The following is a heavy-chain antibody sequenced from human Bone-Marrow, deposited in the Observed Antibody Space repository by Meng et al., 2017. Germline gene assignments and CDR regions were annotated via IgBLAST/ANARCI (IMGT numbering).Heavy chain of an antibody. J-gene: IGHJ4*02. CDR3: ARGSDPYDYVWGSYRYKYYFDY. V-gene: IGHV3-9*01. CDR2: ISWNSGSI. CDR1: GFTFDDYA. Sequence: SLKISCAASGFTFDDYAMHWVRQAPGKGLEWVSGISWNSGSIGYADSVKGRFTISRDNAKNSLYLQMNSLRAEDTAVYYCARGSDPYDYVWGSYRYKYYFDYWGQGTLVTVSS. D-gene: IGHD3-16*02.